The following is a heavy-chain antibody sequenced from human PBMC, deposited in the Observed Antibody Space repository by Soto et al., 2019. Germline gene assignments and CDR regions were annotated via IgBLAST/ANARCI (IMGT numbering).Heavy chain of an antibody. CDR1: GFAFSSHG. CDR3: AKACSTGGNCFIIDH. D-gene: IGHD2-8*02. Sequence: QVQLVESGGGVVQPGRSLRLSCAASGFAFSSHGMHWVRQAPGKGLEWAAVISYDGSSKYYADSVKGRFTISRDNSNNTLYLQMSSLRVENTSVYYSAKACSTGGNCFIIDHWGQGILVTVSS. V-gene: IGHV3-30*18. CDR2: ISYDGSSK. J-gene: IGHJ4*02.